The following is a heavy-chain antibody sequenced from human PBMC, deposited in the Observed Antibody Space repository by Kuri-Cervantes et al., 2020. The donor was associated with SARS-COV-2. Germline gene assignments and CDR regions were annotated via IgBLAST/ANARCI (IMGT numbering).Heavy chain of an antibody. D-gene: IGHD1-26*01. J-gene: IGHJ4*02. V-gene: IGHV3-33*01. CDR3: ARDKAKWELNYYFDY. Sequence: GGSLRLSCAASGFTFGSYGMHWVRQAPGKGLEWVAVIWYDGVNKYYADSVKGRFTISRDNSKNTLYLQMNSLRAEDTAVYYCARDKAKWELNYYFDYWGQGTLVTVSS. CDR1: GFTFGSYG. CDR2: IWYDGVNK.